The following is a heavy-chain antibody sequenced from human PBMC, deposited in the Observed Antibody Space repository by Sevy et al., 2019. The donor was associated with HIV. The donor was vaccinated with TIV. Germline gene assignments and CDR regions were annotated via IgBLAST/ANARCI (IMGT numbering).Heavy chain of an antibody. CDR3: ARVGVSYCTDDCYHRFDY. J-gene: IGHJ4*02. V-gene: IGHV3-30*09. CDR2: ISYGGSKK. D-gene: IGHD2-21*02. CDR1: GFTFSSYA. Sequence: LSLTCAASGFTFSSYALLWVRQAPGKGLEWGSLISYGGSKKYYSDSVKGRLAISRDESKTTLFLQMNSLRSEDTAIYYCARVGVSYCTDDCYHRFDYWGRGTLVTVSS.